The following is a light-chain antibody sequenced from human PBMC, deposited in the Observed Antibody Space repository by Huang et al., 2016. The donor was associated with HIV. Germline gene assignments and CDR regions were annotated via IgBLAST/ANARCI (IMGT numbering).Light chain of an antibody. V-gene: IGKV3D-15*01. J-gene: IGKJ4*01. CDR3: QQYDKWPPGLT. CDR1: QNVRNN. CDR2: ETS. Sequence: EIMMTQSPATLSVSPGGRATLSCRASQNVRNNLAWYQQKPGQAPRLLIYETSTRAFGIPARCSGSGSATDFTLTISGLQSEDFAIYYCQQYDKWPPGLTFGGGTKVEI.